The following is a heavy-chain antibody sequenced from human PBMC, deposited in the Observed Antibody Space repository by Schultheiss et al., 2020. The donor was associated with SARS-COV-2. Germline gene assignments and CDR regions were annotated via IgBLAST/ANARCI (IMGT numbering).Heavy chain of an antibody. Sequence: LRLSCAASGFTFSDYYMSWIRQHPGKGLEWIGYIYYSGSTYYNPSLKSRVTISVDTSKNQFSLKLSSVTAADTAVYYCARALGYWGQGTLVTVSS. J-gene: IGHJ4*02. CDR1: GFTFSDYY. V-gene: IGHV4-31*02. CDR2: IYYSGST. CDR3: ARALGY.